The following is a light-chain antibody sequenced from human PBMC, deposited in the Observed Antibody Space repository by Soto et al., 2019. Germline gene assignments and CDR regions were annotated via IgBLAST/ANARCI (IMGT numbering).Light chain of an antibody. J-gene: IGKJ1*01. Sequence: EVVVTQSPSTLSLSPGERATLSCSARQRFGSSLAWPQQQPGYAPRLLIYDTSNRATCIPARFSGSGSGTDFTLTISSLDHEDFEVYYCQLRDTWGTFGQGTKVEIK. CDR3: QLRDTWGT. CDR2: DTS. CDR1: QRFGSS. V-gene: IGKV3-11*01.